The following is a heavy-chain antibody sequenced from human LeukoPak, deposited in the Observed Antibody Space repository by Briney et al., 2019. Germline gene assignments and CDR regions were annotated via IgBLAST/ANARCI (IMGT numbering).Heavy chain of an antibody. CDR2: IYYSGST. V-gene: IGHV4-31*11. CDR3: ARGEVGYSSSWYPSWYFDL. Sequence: ASGTLSLTCAVSGGSISSGGYYWNWIRQHPGKGLEWIGYIYYSGSTYYNPSLKSRVTISVDTSKNQFSLKLSSVTAADTAVYYCARGEVGYSSSWYPSWYFDLWGRGTLVTVSS. D-gene: IGHD6-13*01. J-gene: IGHJ2*01. CDR1: GGSISSGGYY.